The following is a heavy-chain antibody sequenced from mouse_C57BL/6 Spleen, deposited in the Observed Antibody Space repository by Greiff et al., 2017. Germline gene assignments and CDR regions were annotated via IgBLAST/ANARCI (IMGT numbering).Heavy chain of an antibody. CDR1: GYTFTSYG. Sequence: QVQLQQSGAELARPGASVKLSCKASGYTFTSYGISWVKQRPGQGLEWIGEIYPRSGNTNYNEKFKGKATLTADKSSSTAYMELRSLASEDSAVYSCASKTDYYGSSYVGYWGQGTTLTVSS. CDR2: IYPRSGNT. J-gene: IGHJ2*01. V-gene: IGHV1-81*01. D-gene: IGHD1-1*01. CDR3: ASKTDYYGSSYVGY.